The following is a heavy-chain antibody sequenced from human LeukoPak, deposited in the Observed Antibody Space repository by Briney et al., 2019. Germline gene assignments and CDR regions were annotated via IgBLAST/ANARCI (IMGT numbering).Heavy chain of an antibody. CDR3: AKGSVAAHYFFNY. J-gene: IGHJ4*02. V-gene: IGHV3-11*01. CDR2: ISSSGSTI. D-gene: IGHD2-15*01. Sequence: GGSLRLSCAASGFTFSDYYMSWIRQAPGKGLEWVSYISSSGSTIYYADSVKGRFTISRDNAKNTLYLQVNSLSAGDTAIYYCAKGSVAAHYFFNYWGQGTLVTVSS. CDR1: GFTFSDYY.